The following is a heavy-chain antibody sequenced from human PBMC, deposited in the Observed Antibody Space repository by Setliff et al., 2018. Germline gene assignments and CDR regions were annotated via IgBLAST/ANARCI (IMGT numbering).Heavy chain of an antibody. CDR3: ARLNYGDYDY. D-gene: IGHD4-17*01. V-gene: IGHV1-69*10. J-gene: IGHJ4*02. CDR2: IIPILGIA. CDR1: GGTFSSYA. Sequence: SVKVSCKASGGTFSSYAISWVRQAPGQGLEWMGGIIPILGIANYAQKFQGRVTITADESTSTAYMELSSLRSEDTVVYYCARLNYGDYDYWGQGTLVTVSS.